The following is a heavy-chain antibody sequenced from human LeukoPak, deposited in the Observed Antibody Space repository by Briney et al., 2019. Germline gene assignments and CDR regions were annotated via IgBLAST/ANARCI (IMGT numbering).Heavy chain of an antibody. CDR3: AKDGQTSGTFRWADYYYGMDV. Sequence: PGRSLRLSCAASGFTFDDYAMHWVRQAPGKGLEWVSGISWNSGSIGYADSVKGRFTISGDNAKNSLYLQMNSLRAEDTALYYCAKDGQTSGTFRWADYYYGMDVWGQGTTVTVSS. CDR1: GFTFDDYA. CDR2: ISWNSGSI. V-gene: IGHV3-9*01. D-gene: IGHD1-1*01. J-gene: IGHJ6*02.